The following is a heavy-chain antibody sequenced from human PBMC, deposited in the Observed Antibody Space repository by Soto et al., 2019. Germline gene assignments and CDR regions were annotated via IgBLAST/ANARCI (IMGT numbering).Heavy chain of an antibody. CDR1: GFSLGSSG. Sequence: PGGYLRLSCAASGFSLGSSGMSWVRQAPGKGLEWVSPISGSGGSAYYADSVKGRFTISRDNSKNTLYLQMRSLRAEDTAVYYCAIILSPAGYYYCYMNFWCQGTTVTVSS. V-gene: IGHV3-23*01. J-gene: IGHJ6*03. D-gene: IGHD2-2*01. CDR2: ISGSGGSA. CDR3: AIILSPAGYYYCYMNF.